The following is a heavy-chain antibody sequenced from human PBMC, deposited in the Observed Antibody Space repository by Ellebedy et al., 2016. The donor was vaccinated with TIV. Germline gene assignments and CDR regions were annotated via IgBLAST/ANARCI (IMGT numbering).Heavy chain of an antibody. V-gene: IGHV3-53*01. D-gene: IGHD4-17*01. CDR2: IYTVGDT. J-gene: IGHJ4*02. CDR3: ATDPDGVYGDTSAF. CDR1: GLTVTSHY. Sequence: GESLKISCAASGLTVTSHYMNWVRQAPGKGLEWVSVIYTVGDTYYADSVQGRFTVSRDKSQNKLYLEMNSLRAEDTGIYYCATDPDGVYGDTSAFWGRGTLVTVSS.